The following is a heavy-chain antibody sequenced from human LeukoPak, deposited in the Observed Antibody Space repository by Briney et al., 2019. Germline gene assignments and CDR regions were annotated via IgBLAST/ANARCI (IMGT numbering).Heavy chain of an antibody. Sequence: GGTLRLSCAASGFTFSSYGMSWVRQAPGKGLEWVSAISGSGGSTYYADSVKGRFTISRDNSKNTLYLQMNSLRAEDTAVYYCAAESTMIYRRDDPWGQGTLVTVSS. J-gene: IGHJ5*02. CDR1: GFTFSSYG. CDR3: AAESTMIYRRDDP. V-gene: IGHV3-23*01. CDR2: ISGSGGST. D-gene: IGHD3-22*01.